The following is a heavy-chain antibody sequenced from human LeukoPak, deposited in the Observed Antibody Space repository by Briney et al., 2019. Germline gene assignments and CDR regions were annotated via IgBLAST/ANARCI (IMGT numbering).Heavy chain of an antibody. J-gene: IGHJ4*02. CDR3: ARAVGGDGSGSL. Sequence: SETLSLTCTVSGDSISTYYRSWIRQPPGKGLEWIGYIYYRVTSDYNPSLKSRVTMSVDLSTRQISLKLSSVTAADTAVYYCARAVGGDGSGSLWGPGTLVTVSS. CDR2: IYYRVTS. V-gene: IGHV4-59*01. CDR1: GDSISTYY. D-gene: IGHD3-10*01.